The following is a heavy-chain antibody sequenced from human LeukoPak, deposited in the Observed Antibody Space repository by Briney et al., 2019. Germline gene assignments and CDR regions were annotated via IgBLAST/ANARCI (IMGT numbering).Heavy chain of an antibody. D-gene: IGHD2-15*01. CDR3: ARGSEYCSGGSCYSGSYYYYYGMDV. V-gene: IGHV1-46*01. Sequence: ASVKVSCKSSGYAFTSYHIHWMRQAPGQGLGWMGLIIPSSGSTTYAQKFQGRVTITADESTSTAYMELSSLRSEDTAVYYCARGSEYCSGGSCYSGSYYYYYGMDVWGQGTTVTVSS. CDR2: IIPSSGST. J-gene: IGHJ6*02. CDR1: GYAFTSYH.